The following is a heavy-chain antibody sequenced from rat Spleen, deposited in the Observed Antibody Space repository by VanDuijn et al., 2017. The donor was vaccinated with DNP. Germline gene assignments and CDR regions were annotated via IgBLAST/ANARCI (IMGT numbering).Heavy chain of an antibody. CDR3: ASWAPIAPISTSNY. J-gene: IGHJ2*01. CDR2: ISTNGGST. D-gene: IGHD1-2*01. CDR1: GFTFTSFL. Sequence: EVQLVESGGGLVQPGRSMKLSCAASGFTFTSFLMAWVRQAPTKGLEWVATISTNGGSTYYRDSVKGRFTVSRDNAKTTLYLQMNSLRSADTATYYCASWAPIAPISTSNYWGQGVMVTVSS. V-gene: IGHV5-46*01.